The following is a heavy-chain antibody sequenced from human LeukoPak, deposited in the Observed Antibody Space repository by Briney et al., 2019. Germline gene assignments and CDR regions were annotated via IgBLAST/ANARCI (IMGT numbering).Heavy chain of an antibody. D-gene: IGHD3-10*01. Sequence: ASVKVSCKVSGYTLTELSMHWVRQAPGKGLEWMGGFDPEDGETIYAQKFQGRVTVTEDTSTDTAYMELSSPRSEDTAVYYCATFRGFGYAFDIWGQGTMVTVSS. J-gene: IGHJ3*02. V-gene: IGHV1-24*01. CDR2: FDPEDGET. CDR1: GYTLTELS. CDR3: ATFRGFGYAFDI.